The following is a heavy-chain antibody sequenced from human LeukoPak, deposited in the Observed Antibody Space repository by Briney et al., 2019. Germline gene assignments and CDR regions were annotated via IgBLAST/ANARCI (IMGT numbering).Heavy chain of an antibody. CDR2: IYPGDSDT. V-gene: IGHV5-51*01. CDR1: GYSFTTYW. D-gene: IGHD4-17*01. Sequence: GESLKISCKGSGYSFTTYWIAWVRQMPGKGLEWMGIIYPGDSDTTYSPSFQGQVTISADKSISTAYLQWSSLKASDTAVYYCARLSTVTTSFDYWGQGTLVTVSS. J-gene: IGHJ4*02. CDR3: ARLSTVTTSFDY.